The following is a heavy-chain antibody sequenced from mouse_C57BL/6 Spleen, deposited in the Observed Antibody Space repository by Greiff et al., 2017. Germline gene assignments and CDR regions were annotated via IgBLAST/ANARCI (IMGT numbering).Heavy chain of an antibody. D-gene: IGHD2-4*01. V-gene: IGHV1-26*01. CDR1: GYTFTDYY. CDR3: ARSKKVYDYDKNENYAMDY. CDR2: INPNNGGT. J-gene: IGHJ4*01. Sequence: EVQLQQSGPELVKPGASVKISCKASGYTFTDYYMNWVKQSHGKSLEWIGDINPNNGGTSYNQKFKGKATLNVDKSSSTAYMELRSLTSEDSAVYYCARSKKVYDYDKNENYAMDYWGQGTSVTVSS.